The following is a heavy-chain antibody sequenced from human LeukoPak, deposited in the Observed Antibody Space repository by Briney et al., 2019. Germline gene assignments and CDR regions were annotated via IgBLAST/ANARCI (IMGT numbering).Heavy chain of an antibody. D-gene: IGHD5-24*01. CDR3: ASHSSYGYGDYVRALRDGYNY. CDR1: GGSISSSSYY. Sequence: SETLSLTCTVSGGSISSSSYYWGWIRQPPGKGLEWIGSIYYSGSTYYNPSLKSRVTISVDTSKNQFSLKLSSVTAADTAVYYCASHSSYGYGDYVRALRDGYNYWGQGTLVTVSS. V-gene: IGHV4-39*07. J-gene: IGHJ4*02. CDR2: IYYSGST.